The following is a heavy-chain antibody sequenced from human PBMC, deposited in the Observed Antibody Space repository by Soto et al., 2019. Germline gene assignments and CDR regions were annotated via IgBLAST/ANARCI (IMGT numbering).Heavy chain of an antibody. CDR2: MNPNSGNT. D-gene: IGHD5-12*01. Sequence: ASVKVSCKASGYTFTSHDINWVRQATGQGLEWMGWMNPNSGNTGYAQKFQGRVTMTRNTSISTAYMELSSLRSEDTAVYYCARGGSPRANYGMDVWGQGTTVTVSS. V-gene: IGHV1-8*01. CDR1: GYTFTSHD. J-gene: IGHJ6*02. CDR3: ARGGSPRANYGMDV.